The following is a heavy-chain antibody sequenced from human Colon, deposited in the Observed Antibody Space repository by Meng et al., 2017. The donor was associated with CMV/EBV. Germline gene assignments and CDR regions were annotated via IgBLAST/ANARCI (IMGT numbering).Heavy chain of an antibody. J-gene: IGHJ4*02. CDR1: GFTFDDYA. Sequence: SLKISCAASGFTFDDYAIHWVRQAPGKGMEWVSGISWNSGTLGDADSVKGRFTISRDHAKNSLYLQMNSLRAEDTALYYCAKDINSGSLRLLYHFDYWGQGTLVTVSS. D-gene: IGHD1-26*01. CDR3: AKDINSGSLRLLYHFDY. V-gene: IGHV3-9*01. CDR2: ISWNSGTL.